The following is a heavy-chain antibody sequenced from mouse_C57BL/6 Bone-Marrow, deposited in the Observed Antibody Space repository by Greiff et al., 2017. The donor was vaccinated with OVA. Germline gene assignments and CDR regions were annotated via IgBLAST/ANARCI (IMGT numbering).Heavy chain of an antibody. Sequence: EVQLQQSGPELVKPGASVKIPCKASGYTFTDYNMDWMKQSHGKSLEWIGDINPNNGGTIYNQKFKGKATLTVDKSSSTAYMELRSLTSEDTAVYYCARGYSKVYAMDYWGQGTSVTVSS. J-gene: IGHJ4*01. V-gene: IGHV1-18*01. CDR2: INPNNGGT. CDR3: ARGYSKVYAMDY. D-gene: IGHD2-5*01. CDR1: GYTFTDYN.